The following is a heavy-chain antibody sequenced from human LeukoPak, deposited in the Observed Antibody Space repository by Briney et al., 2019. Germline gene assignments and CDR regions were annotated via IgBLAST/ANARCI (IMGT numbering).Heavy chain of an antibody. V-gene: IGHV4-34*01. CDR2: INHSGST. D-gene: IGHD3-10*01. J-gene: IGHJ4*02. CDR1: GFTVSSYA. Sequence: GSLRLSCAASGFTVSSYAMSWIRQPPGKGLEWIGEINHSGSTNYNPSLKSRVTISVDTSKNQFSLKLSSVTAADTAVYYCARVTLLWFGELPIFDYWGQGTLVTVSS. CDR3: ARVTLLWFGELPIFDY.